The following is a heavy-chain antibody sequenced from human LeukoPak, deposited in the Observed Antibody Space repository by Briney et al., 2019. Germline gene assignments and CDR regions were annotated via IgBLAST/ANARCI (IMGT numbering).Heavy chain of an antibody. Sequence: GGSLRLSCAASGFTFSSYAMSWVRQAPGKGLEWVSAISGSGGSTYYADSVKGRFTISRDNSKNTLYLQMNSLRAEDTAVYYCAKHFSLYDILTGCIDYWGQGTLVTVSS. CDR3: AKHFSLYDILTGCIDY. CDR1: GFTFSSYA. V-gene: IGHV3-23*01. CDR2: ISGSGGST. J-gene: IGHJ4*02. D-gene: IGHD3-9*01.